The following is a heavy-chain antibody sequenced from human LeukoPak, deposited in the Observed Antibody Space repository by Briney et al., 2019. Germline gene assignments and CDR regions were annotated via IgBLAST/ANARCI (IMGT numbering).Heavy chain of an antibody. CDR3: ARAGRDFWSGYYSYYYYYDMDV. Sequence: PSETLSLTCTVSGDSVRTNNYHWSWIRQPPGEGLEWIGYIHYSGNTNYNTSLKSRVTISVDTSKSQFSLKLSSVTAADTAVYYCARAGRDFWSGYYSYYYYYDMDVWGQGTTVTVSS. J-gene: IGHJ6*02. D-gene: IGHD3-3*01. CDR2: IHYSGNT. CDR1: GDSVRTNNYH. V-gene: IGHV4-61*01.